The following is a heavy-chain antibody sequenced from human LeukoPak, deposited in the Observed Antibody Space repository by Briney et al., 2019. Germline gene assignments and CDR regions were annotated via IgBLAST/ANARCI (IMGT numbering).Heavy chain of an antibody. CDR3: ARGTMVRGVIMSYYFDY. Sequence: GGSLRLSCAASGFTVSSNYMSWVRQVPGKGLEWVSVIYSGGSTYYADSVKGRFTISRDNSKNTLYLQMNSLRAEDTAVYYCARGTMVRGVIMSYYFDYWGQGTLVTVSS. V-gene: IGHV3-53*01. CDR2: IYSGGST. J-gene: IGHJ4*02. CDR1: GFTVSSNY. D-gene: IGHD3-10*01.